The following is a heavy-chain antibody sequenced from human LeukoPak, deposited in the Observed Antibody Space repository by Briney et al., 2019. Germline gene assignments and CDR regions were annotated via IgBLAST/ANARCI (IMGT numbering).Heavy chain of an antibody. D-gene: IGHD3-10*02. Sequence: GGSLRLSCAASGFTFDDYAMHWVRQAPGKGLEWVSGISWNSGSIGYADSVKGRFSISRDNAKNSLYLQMNSLRAEDTAVYYCAELGITMIGGVWGKGTTVTISS. CDR1: GFTFDDYA. CDR3: AELGITMIGGV. V-gene: IGHV3-9*01. CDR2: ISWNSGSI. J-gene: IGHJ6*04.